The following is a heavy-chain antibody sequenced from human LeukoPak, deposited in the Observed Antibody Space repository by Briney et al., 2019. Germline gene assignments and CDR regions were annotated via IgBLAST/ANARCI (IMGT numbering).Heavy chain of an antibody. D-gene: IGHD2-2*01. V-gene: IGHV3-30*03. CDR2: ISYAGGTQ. Sequence: GGSLRLSCAASGVTLSPYGMHWVRQAPGKGLEWVAVISYAGGTQHYADSVKGRFIISRDNPRNTLYLQMNSLRAEDTAVYYCASLGYCSTNSCYEDCWGQGTLVTVSS. J-gene: IGHJ4*02. CDR1: GVTLSPYG. CDR3: ASLGYCSTNSCYEDC.